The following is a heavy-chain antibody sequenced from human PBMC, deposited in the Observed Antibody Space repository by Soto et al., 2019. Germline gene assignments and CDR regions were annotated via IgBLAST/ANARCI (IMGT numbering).Heavy chain of an antibody. V-gene: IGHV2-5*01. CDR2: IYWNDDK. CDR3: AHVGIPLCFDY. D-gene: IGHD5-18*01. J-gene: IGHJ4*02. CDR1: GFSLSTSGVG. Sequence: QITLKESGPTLVKPTQTLTLTCTFSGFSLSTSGVGVGWIRQPPGKALEWLALIYWNDDKRYSPSLKSRLTIPEDTSENQVILTITHVDAVDKAPDYWAHVGIPLCFDYCGQEPLVTVSS.